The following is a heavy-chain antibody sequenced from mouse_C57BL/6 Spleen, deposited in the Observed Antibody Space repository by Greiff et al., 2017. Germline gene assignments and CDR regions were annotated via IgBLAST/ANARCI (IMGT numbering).Heavy chain of an antibody. CDR2: IDPSDSYT. CDR1: GYTFTSYW. Sequence: QVQLQQPGAELVRPGTSVKLSCKASGYTFTSYWMHWVKQRPGQGLEWIGVIDPSDSYTNYNQKFKGKATLTVDTSSSTAYMQLSSLTSEDSAVYYCHYYGSKDYFDYWGQGTTLTVSS. J-gene: IGHJ2*01. D-gene: IGHD1-1*01. V-gene: IGHV1-59*01. CDR3: HYYGSKDYFDY.